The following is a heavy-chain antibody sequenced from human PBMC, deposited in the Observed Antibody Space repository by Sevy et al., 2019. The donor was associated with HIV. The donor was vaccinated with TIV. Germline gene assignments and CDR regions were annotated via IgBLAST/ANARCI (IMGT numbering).Heavy chain of an antibody. V-gene: IGHV3-48*03. J-gene: IGHJ4*02. CDR1: GFTFSSYE. CDR2: ISNSGTTI. Sequence: GGCLSLSCAASGFTFSSYEMNWVRQAPGKGLEWVSYISNSGTTISYSDAVRGRFSISRDNARNSLYLQMNSLRAEDTAVYYCARDLPPSATTVAHFDYWGQGTLVTVSS. CDR3: ARDLPPSATTVAHFDY. D-gene: IGHD4-17*01.